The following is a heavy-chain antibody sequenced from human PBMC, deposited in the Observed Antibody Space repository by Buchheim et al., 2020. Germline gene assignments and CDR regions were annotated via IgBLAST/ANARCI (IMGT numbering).Heavy chain of an antibody. V-gene: IGHV3-30*18. CDR1: GFTFSSYS. Sequence: VQLVESGGGLVQPGGSLRLSCAASGFTFSSYSMNWVRQAPGKGLEWVAVISYVGSNKYYADSVKGRFTISRDNSKNTLYLQMNSLRAEDTAVYYCAKDDSSGFDYFDYWGQGTL. CDR2: ISYVGSNK. D-gene: IGHD3-22*01. CDR3: AKDDSSGFDYFDY. J-gene: IGHJ4*02.